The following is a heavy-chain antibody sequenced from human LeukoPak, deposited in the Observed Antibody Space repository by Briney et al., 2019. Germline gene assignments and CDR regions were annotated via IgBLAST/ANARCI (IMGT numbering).Heavy chain of an antibody. D-gene: IGHD3-10*01. J-gene: IGHJ5*02. CDR1: GFSLSTSGVG. Sequence: SGPTLVKPTQTLTLTCTFSGFSLSTSGVGVGWIRQPPGKALEWLALIYWNDDKRYSPSLKSRLTITKDTSKNQVVLTMTNMDPVDTSTYYCAHRSSVSYYLNWFDPWGQGTLVTVSS. CDR3: AHRSSVSYYLNWFDP. CDR2: IYWNDDK. V-gene: IGHV2-5*01.